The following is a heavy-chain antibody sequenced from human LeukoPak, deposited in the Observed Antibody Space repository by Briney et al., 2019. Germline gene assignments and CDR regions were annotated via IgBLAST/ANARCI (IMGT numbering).Heavy chain of an antibody. J-gene: IGHJ4*02. D-gene: IGHD5-12*01. CDR1: GFSFHSYP. V-gene: IGHV3-23*01. CDR2: ISGGGGST. Sequence: GGSLRLSCAASGFSFHSYPMTWVRQTPGKGLEWVSTISGGGGSTYYADSVKGRFTISRDNSKNTLYLQMNSLRAEDTAVYYCAKIERRGYGFLWGQGTLVTVSS. CDR3: AKIERRGYGFL.